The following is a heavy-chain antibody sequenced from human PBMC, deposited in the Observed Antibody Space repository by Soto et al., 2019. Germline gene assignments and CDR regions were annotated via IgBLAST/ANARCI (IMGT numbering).Heavy chain of an antibody. J-gene: IGHJ4*02. CDR2: IYPGDSDT. D-gene: IGHD2-21*02. CDR1: GYSFTSYW. Sequence: GESLKISCKGSGYSFTSYWIGWVRQMPGKGLEWMGIIYPGDSDTRYSPSFQGQVTISADKSISTAYLQWSSLKASDTAMYYCARDCGGDCYSSLLFDYWGQGTLVTAPQ. CDR3: ARDCGGDCYSSLLFDY. V-gene: IGHV5-51*01.